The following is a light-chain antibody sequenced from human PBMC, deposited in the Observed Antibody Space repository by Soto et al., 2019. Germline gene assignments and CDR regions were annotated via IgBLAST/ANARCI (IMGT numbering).Light chain of an antibody. CDR2: STG. Sequence: QAVVTQEPSLTVSPGGTVTLTCASSTGAVTSGHYPNWFQQKPGQAPRALIYSTGNKDSWTPALFSGSLLGGKAALTLSGVQPEDEADYYSLLYYAAAQPWVFGGGTKLTVL. CDR1: TGAVTSGHY. V-gene: IGLV7-43*01. J-gene: IGLJ3*02. CDR3: LLYYAAAQPWV.